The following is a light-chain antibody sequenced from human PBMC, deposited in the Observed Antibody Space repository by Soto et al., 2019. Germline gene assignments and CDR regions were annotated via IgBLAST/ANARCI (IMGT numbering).Light chain of an antibody. CDR1: QSVSSY. J-gene: IGKJ5*01. CDR2: DAS. Sequence: EIMFTQSSGPLSLSPGERTTPSCRASQSVSSYLAWYQQKPGQAPRLLIYDASNRATGIPARFSGSGSGTDFTLTISSLEPEDFAVYYCQQRSNWPPTFGQGTRLEIK. V-gene: IGKV3-11*01. CDR3: QQRSNWPPT.